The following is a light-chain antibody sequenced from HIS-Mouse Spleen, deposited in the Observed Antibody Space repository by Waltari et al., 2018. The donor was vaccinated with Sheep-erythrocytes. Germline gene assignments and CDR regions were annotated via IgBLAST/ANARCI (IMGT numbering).Light chain of an antibody. CDR3: GTWDSSLSAGV. Sequence: QSVLTQPPSVSAAPGQKVTISCSGSSSNIGNNYVSWYQQLPGTAPKHLIDDNKKRPSGMHDRFSGSKSGTSDPLGITGIQTGDEADYYCGTWDSSLSAGVFGGGTKLTVL. V-gene: IGLV1-51*01. CDR2: DNK. J-gene: IGLJ2*01. CDR1: SSNIGNNY.